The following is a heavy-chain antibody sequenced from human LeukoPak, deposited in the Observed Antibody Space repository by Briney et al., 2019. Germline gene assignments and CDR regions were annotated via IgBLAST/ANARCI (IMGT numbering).Heavy chain of an antibody. V-gene: IGHV4-39*06. CDR1: GGSISNRNYH. D-gene: IGHD1-26*01. J-gene: IGHJ3*02. CDR2: ICSSGST. CDR3: AREDSGISDDAFDI. Sequence: PSENLSLTCTDSGGSISNRNYHWGWIRQPPGKGLEWIGSICSSGSTYHNPSLKSRVNMSIDTSRNQFTLRLSSVTAADTDMYYCAREDSGISDDAFDIWGQGTMVTISS.